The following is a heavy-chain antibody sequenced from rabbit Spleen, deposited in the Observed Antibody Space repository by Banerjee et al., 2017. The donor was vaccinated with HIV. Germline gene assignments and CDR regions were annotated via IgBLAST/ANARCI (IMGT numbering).Heavy chain of an antibody. Sequence: QEQLEESGGDLVKPEGSLTLTCTASGFSFSSSYWICWVRQAPGKGLEWIACIYAGSSDSTYYASWAKGRFTISKTSSTTVTLQMTSLTGADTATYFCARDAGTSFSTYGMDLWGPGTLVTVS. V-gene: IGHV1S45*01. CDR3: ARDAGTSFSTYGMDL. CDR1: GFSFSSSYW. J-gene: IGHJ6*01. D-gene: IGHD8-1*01. CDR2: IYAGSSDST.